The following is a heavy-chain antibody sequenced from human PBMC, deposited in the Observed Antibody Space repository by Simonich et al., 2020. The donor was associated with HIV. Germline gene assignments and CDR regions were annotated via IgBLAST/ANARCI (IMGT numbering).Heavy chain of an antibody. J-gene: IGHJ4*02. V-gene: IGHV3-23*01. CDR1: GFTFSSYA. CDR2: IIGSGGST. Sequence: EVQLLESGGGLVQPGGSLRLSCAASGFTFSSYARSWVRQAPGKGMAWVSAIIGSGGSTYYADSVKGRFTISRDNSKNTLYLQMNSLRAEDTAVYYCAKDRYYNFWSGYYDYWGQGTLVTVSS. CDR3: AKDRYYNFWSGYYDY. D-gene: IGHD3-3*01.